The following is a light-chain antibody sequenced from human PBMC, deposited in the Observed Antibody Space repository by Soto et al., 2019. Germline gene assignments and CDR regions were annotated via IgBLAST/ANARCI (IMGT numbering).Light chain of an antibody. Sequence: QSALTQPASVSGSPGQSITISCTGTSSDVGGYNYVSWYQHHPGKAPKLIIYDVTNRPSGVSNPFSGSKSGNTASLTISGLQPEDEADYYCSSYTTSNTRQIVFGTGTKVNLL. CDR2: DVT. V-gene: IGLV2-14*03. CDR1: SSDVGGYNY. J-gene: IGLJ1*01. CDR3: SSYTTSNTRQIV.